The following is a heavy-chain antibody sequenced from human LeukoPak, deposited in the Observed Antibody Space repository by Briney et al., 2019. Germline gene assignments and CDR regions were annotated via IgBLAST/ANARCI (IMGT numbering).Heavy chain of an antibody. Sequence: ASVKVSCKASGYTFTSYGISWVRQAPGQGLEWMGWISGYNGDTNYAQKLQGRVTMTTDTSTSTAYMELRSLRSDDTAIYYCARARGSTYYYEEDYWGQGTLVTVSS. CDR1: GYTFTSYG. CDR2: ISGYNGDT. V-gene: IGHV1-18*01. CDR3: ARARGSTYYYEEDY. J-gene: IGHJ4*01. D-gene: IGHD3-22*01.